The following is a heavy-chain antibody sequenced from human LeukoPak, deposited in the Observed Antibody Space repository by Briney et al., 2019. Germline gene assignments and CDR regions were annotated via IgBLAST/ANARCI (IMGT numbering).Heavy chain of an antibody. Sequence: ASVKVSCKASGYTFTSYDINWVRQATGQGLEWVGWINPNSGGTNYAQKFQGRVTMTRDTSISTAYMELSRLRSDDTAVYYCAREVDYYDSSGYDYWGQGTLVTVSS. CDR3: AREVDYYDSSGYDY. D-gene: IGHD3-22*01. CDR1: GYTFTSYD. V-gene: IGHV1-2*02. CDR2: INPNSGGT. J-gene: IGHJ4*01.